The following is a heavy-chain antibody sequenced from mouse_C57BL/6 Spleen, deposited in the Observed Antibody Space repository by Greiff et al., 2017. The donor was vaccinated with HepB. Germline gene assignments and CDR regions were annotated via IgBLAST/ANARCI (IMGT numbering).Heavy chain of an antibody. CDR1: GFTFSSYA. J-gene: IGHJ3*01. D-gene: IGHD1-1*01. CDR3: ARNYYGSSYGFAY. V-gene: IGHV5-4*03. CDR2: ISDGGSYT. Sequence: EVMLVESGGGLVKPGGSLKLSCAASGFTFSSYAMSWVRQPPEKRLEWVATISDGGSYTYYPDNVKGRFTISRDNAKNNLYLQMSHLKSEDTAMYYCARNYYGSSYGFAYWGQGTLVTVSA.